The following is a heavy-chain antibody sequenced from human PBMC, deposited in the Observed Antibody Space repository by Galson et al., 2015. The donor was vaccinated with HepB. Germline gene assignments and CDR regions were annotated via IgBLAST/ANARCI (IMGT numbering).Heavy chain of an antibody. V-gene: IGHV3-66*01. J-gene: IGHJ4*02. Sequence: SLRLSCAASGFTVSGNYMSWVRQAPGKGLEWVSFIYSGGSTYYADSVKGRFTISRDNSKNTLSLQMNSLGAEDTAVYYCARWRGGILTGLYYFDYWGQGTLVTVSS. CDR1: GFTVSGNY. CDR2: IYSGGST. CDR3: ARWRGGILTGLYYFDY. D-gene: IGHD3-9*01.